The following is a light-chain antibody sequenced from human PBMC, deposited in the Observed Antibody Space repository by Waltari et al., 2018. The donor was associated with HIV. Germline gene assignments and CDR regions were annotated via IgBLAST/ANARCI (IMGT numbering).Light chain of an antibody. Sequence: AIQLTQSPSSLSASVGDRVTITCRASQGISSALAWYQQKPGKAPKLLIYDASSLKGGVPTRFSGSGSGADFTLTISSLQPEDFATYYCQQFNSYPPTFGGGTKVEMK. V-gene: IGKV1-13*02. CDR2: DAS. CDR3: QQFNSYPPT. CDR1: QGISSA. J-gene: IGKJ4*01.